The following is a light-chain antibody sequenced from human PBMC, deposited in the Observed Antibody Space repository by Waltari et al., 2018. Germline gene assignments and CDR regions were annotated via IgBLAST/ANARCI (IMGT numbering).Light chain of an antibody. CDR1: QSVSNS. Sequence: EIVLTQSPATLSLSPGERATLSCRASQSVSNSLAWYQQNPGQTPRLLIYDASNRATGIPARFSGSGSGTDFTLTISSLEPEDFAVYYCQHRSNWPLTFGGGTRVEIK. CDR3: QHRSNWPLT. V-gene: IGKV3-11*01. J-gene: IGKJ4*01. CDR2: DAS.